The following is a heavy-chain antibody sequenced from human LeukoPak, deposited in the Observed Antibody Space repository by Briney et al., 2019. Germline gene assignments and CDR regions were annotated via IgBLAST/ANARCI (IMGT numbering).Heavy chain of an antibody. CDR3: ARLRETTVTRDDSYYYMDV. Sequence: PGGSLRLSCAASGFTVSGNYISWLRQAPGKGLEWVSVVYSGVSTYYADSVKGRFTISRDSSKNTLYLQMDSLRADDTAVYYCARLRETTVTRDDSYYYMDVWGKGTTVTVSS. J-gene: IGHJ6*03. CDR1: GFTVSGNY. V-gene: IGHV3-53*01. CDR2: VYSGVST. D-gene: IGHD4-17*01.